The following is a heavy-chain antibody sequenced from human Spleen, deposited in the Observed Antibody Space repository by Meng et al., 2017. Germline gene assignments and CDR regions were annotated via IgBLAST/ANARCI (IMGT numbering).Heavy chain of an antibody. J-gene: IGHJ4*02. CDR3: AKYSYGLGDYLDS. V-gene: IGHV3-23*04. D-gene: IGHD3-10*01. CDR2: LSGGGFTT. Sequence: EGQLVEAGGGLVQPGGSLRLSCAASGFSFSSYAMSWVRHAPGKGLEWVSALSGGGFTTYYADSVKGRFAISRHNSKNTLYLQMNSLRAEDTALYYCAKYSYGLGDYLDSWGQGALVTVSS. CDR1: GFSFSSYA.